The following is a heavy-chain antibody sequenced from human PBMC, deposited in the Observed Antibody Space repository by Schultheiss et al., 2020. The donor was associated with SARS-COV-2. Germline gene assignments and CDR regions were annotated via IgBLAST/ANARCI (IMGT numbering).Heavy chain of an antibody. CDR2: ISSSSSYI. J-gene: IGHJ4*02. V-gene: IGHV3-21*01. CDR1: GFTFSSYA. Sequence: GGSLRLSCSASGFTFSSYAMSWVRQAPGKGLEWVSSISSSSSYIYYADSVKGRFTISRDNAKNTLYLQMTSLRPEDTAVYYCAREDFDSWGQGTLVTVSS. CDR3: AREDFDS.